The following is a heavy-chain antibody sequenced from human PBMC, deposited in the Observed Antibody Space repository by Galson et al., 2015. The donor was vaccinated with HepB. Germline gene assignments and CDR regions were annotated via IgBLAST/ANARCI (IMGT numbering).Heavy chain of an antibody. J-gene: IGHJ6*02. CDR1: GFTFSSCG. Sequence: SLRLSCAASGFTFSSCGMHWVRQAPGKGLEWVAVISYDGSNKYYADSVKGRFTISRDNSKNTLYLQMNSLRAEDTAVYYCAKASPSGGSYPKYYYYYYGMDVWGQGTTVTVSS. CDR3: AKASPSGGSYPKYYYYYYGMDV. D-gene: IGHD1-26*01. CDR2: ISYDGSNK. V-gene: IGHV3-30*18.